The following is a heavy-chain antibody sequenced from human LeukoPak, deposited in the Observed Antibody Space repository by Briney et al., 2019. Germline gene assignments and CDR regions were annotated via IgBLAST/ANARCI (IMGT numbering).Heavy chain of an antibody. V-gene: IGHV4-34*01. Sequence: SETLSLTCAVYGGSFSGYYWSWIRQPPGKGLEWIGEINHSGSTNYNPSLKSRVTISVDTSKNQFSLKLSSVTAADTAVYYCARGSKAAAGTNLDYWGQGTLVAVPS. CDR1: GGSFSGYY. D-gene: IGHD6-13*01. J-gene: IGHJ4*02. CDR2: INHSGST. CDR3: ARGSKAAAGTNLDY.